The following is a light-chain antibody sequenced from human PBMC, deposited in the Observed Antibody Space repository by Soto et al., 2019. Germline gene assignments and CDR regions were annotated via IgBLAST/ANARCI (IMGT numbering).Light chain of an antibody. CDR3: YSYTSSTTYV. J-gene: IGLJ1*01. CDR2: DVS. V-gene: IGLV2-14*01. CDR1: GSDVGAYNY. Sequence: QSALTQPASVSGSPGQSITISCSGTGSDVGAYNYVSWYQQHPAKAPKLMIYDVSNLPSGVSDRFSGSKSGNTASLTISGLQAEDETDYYCYSYTSSTTYVFGSGTKITVL.